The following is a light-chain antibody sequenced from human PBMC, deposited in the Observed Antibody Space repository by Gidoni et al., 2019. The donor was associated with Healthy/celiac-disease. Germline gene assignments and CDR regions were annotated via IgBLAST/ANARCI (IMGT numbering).Light chain of an antibody. V-gene: IGLV6-57*04. Sequence: NFMLTQPHSVSDSPWKTVTISCTRSSGSIASNYVQWYQQRPGSAPTTVIYEDNQRPSGVPDRFSGSIDSSSNAASLTISGLKTEDEADYYCQSYDSSNHAVFGGGTQLTVL. CDR2: EDN. J-gene: IGLJ7*01. CDR1: SGSIASNY. CDR3: QSYDSSNHAV.